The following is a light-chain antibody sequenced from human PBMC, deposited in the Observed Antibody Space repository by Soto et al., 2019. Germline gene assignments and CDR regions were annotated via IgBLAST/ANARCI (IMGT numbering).Light chain of an antibody. J-gene: IGKJ2*01. V-gene: IGKV3-15*01. CDR1: QSVGSN. CDR2: GAS. CDR3: QQYNNWYT. Sequence: EIVMTQSPATLSVSPGERATLSCRASQSVGSNLAWYQQKPGQAPRLLIYGASTRATDIPARFSGSGSGTEFTLTISSLQSAAFAVYYCQQYNNWYTFGQGTKLEIK.